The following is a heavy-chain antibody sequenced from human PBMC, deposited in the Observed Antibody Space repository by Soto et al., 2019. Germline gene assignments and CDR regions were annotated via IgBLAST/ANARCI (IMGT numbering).Heavy chain of an antibody. CDR3: ARDRRSIAVAGFDP. CDR1: GGSISSSNW. Sequence: SETLSLTCAVSGGSISSSNWWSWVRQPPGKGLEWIGEIYHSGSTNYNPSLKSRVTISVDKSKNQFSLKLSSVTAADTAVYYCARDRRSIAVAGFDPWGQGTLVTVSS. J-gene: IGHJ5*02. V-gene: IGHV4-4*02. D-gene: IGHD6-19*01. CDR2: IYHSGST.